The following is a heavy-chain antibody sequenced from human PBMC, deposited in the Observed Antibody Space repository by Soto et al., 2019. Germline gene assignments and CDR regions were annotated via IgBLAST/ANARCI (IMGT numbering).Heavy chain of an antibody. D-gene: IGHD3-10*01. J-gene: IGHJ6*02. CDR2: ISAYNGNT. Sequence: ASVKVSCKASGYTFTSYGISWVRQAPGQGLEWMGWISAYNGNTNYAQKLQGRVTMTTDTSTSTAYMELRSLSSDDTAVYYCARDVLLWFGELSPKYYYYYGMDVWGQGTTVTVSS. V-gene: IGHV1-18*01. CDR3: ARDVLLWFGELSPKYYYYYGMDV. CDR1: GYTFTSYG.